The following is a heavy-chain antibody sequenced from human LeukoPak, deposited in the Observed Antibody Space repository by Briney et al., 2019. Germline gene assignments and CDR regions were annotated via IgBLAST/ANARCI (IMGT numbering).Heavy chain of an antibody. CDR2: ISGSGGST. CDR3: AKDLPDYGDYIEGS. V-gene: IGHV3-23*01. J-gene: IGHJ5*02. CDR1: GFTFSSFA. Sequence: GGSLRLSCAASGFTFSSFAMSWVRQAPGKGLEWVSTISGSGGSTNYADSVKGRFTFSRDSSKKTLYLQMNSLRAEDTAVYYCAKDLPDYGDYIEGSWGQGTLVTVSS. D-gene: IGHD4-17*01.